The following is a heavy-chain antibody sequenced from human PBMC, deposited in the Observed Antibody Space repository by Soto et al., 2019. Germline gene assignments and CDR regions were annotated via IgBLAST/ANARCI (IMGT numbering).Heavy chain of an antibody. Sequence: GGSLRLSCAASGFTFDDYAMHWVRQAPGKGLEWVSGISWNSGNIGYADSVKGRFTISRDNAKNSLDLQMNSLRPEDTALYYCAKDEYSWRGYGMDVWGQGTTVTVYS. CDR2: ISWNSGNI. J-gene: IGHJ6*02. D-gene: IGHD5-12*01. CDR1: GFTFDDYA. V-gene: IGHV3-9*01. CDR3: AKDEYSWRGYGMDV.